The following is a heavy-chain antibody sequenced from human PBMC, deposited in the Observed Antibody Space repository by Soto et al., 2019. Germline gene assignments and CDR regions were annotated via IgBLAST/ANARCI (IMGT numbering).Heavy chain of an antibody. CDR2: IYRDGST. Sequence: GGSLRLSCAASGFIVSNKHMSWVRQGPGKGLEWVSTIYRDGSTYYADSVKGRFTISRDNSMNTLSLQMNSLRAEDTAVYYCARADRSAFDIWGQGTMVTVSS. CDR1: GFIVSNKH. CDR3: ARADRSAFDI. V-gene: IGHV3-66*01. J-gene: IGHJ3*02.